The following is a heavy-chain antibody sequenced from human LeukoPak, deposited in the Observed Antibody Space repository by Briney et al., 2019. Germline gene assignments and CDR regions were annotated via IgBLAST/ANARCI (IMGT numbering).Heavy chain of an antibody. V-gene: IGHV4-4*07. CDR1: GGSISSYY. Sequence: PSETLSLTCTVSGGSISSYYWNWIRQPAGKGLEWIGRIYTSGSTSYNSSLKSRVTMSVDTSKNQFSLKLRSVTAADTAVYYCARGGSGISNAFDIWGQGTMVTVSS. D-gene: IGHD3-10*01. CDR3: ARGGSGISNAFDI. J-gene: IGHJ3*02. CDR2: IYTSGST.